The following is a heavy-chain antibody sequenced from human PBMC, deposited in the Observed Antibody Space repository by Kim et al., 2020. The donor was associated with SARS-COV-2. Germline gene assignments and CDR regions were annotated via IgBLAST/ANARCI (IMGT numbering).Heavy chain of an antibody. CDR1: GDSVSSNSAA. V-gene: IGHV6-1*01. D-gene: IGHD6-6*01. CDR3: ARDPKRDRWLVRSRYYGMDV. Sequence: SQTLSLTCAISGDSVSSNSAAWNWIRQSPSRGLEWLGRTYYRSKWYNDYAVSVKSRITINPDTSKNQFSLQLNSVTPEDTAVYYCARDPKRDRWLVRSRYYGMDVWGQGTTVTVSS. J-gene: IGHJ6*02. CDR2: TYYRSKWYN.